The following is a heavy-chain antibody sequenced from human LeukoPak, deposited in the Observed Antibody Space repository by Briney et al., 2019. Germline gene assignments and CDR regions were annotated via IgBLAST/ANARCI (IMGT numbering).Heavy chain of an antibody. V-gene: IGHV3-11*01. Sequence: GGSLRLYCAASGFTFSDYYMSWIRQAPGKGLEWVSYISSSGSTIYYADSVKGRFTISRDNAKNSLYLQMNSLRAEDTAVYYCARDQEWFQMDVWGKGTTVTVSS. CDR2: ISSSGSTI. J-gene: IGHJ6*04. D-gene: IGHD3-3*01. CDR3: ARDQEWFQMDV. CDR1: GFTFSDYY.